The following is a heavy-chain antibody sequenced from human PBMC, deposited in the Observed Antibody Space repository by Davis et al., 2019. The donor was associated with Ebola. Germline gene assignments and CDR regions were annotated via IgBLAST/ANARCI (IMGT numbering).Heavy chain of an antibody. D-gene: IGHD3-3*01. V-gene: IGHV3-30*03. CDR1: GFTFSSYS. J-gene: IGHJ4*02. Sequence: GGSLRLSCAASGFTFSSYSMDWVRQAPGKGLEWVTIISYDGNKKYYADSVKGRFSISRDNSKNTVYLQMDSLRTEDTAVYYCARDDQEWLPHYWGQGTLVTVSS. CDR2: ISYDGNKK. CDR3: ARDDQEWLPHY.